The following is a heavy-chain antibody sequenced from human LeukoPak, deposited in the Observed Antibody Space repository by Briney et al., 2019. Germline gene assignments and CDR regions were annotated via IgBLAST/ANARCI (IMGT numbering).Heavy chain of an antibody. CDR2: IDDSSTAI. J-gene: IGHJ4*02. CDR1: GFSFNTYS. Sequence: GRSLRLSCAASGFSFNTYSMNWVRQAPGKGLEWLSHIDDSSTAIYYADSVKGRFTISRDNAKDSLYLQMNGLRDEDTAVYYCARGRNYYDSSTYFHSFDYWGPGTEVTVSS. CDR3: ARGRNYYDSSTYFHSFDY. D-gene: IGHD3-22*01. V-gene: IGHV3-48*02.